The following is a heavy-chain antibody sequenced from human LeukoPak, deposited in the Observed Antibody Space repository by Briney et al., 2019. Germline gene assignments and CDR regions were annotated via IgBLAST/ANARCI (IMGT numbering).Heavy chain of an antibody. CDR1: GFTSDDYA. V-gene: IGHV3-9*02. Sequence: GGSLRLSCAASGFTSDDYAMHWVRQAPGKGLEWVSGISWNSGSIGYADSVKGRFTISRDNAKNSLYLQMNSLRAEDTAVYYCARVRYSSGSFFDYWGQGTLVTVSS. J-gene: IGHJ4*02. CDR3: ARVRYSSGSFFDY. D-gene: IGHD6-19*01. CDR2: ISWNSGSI.